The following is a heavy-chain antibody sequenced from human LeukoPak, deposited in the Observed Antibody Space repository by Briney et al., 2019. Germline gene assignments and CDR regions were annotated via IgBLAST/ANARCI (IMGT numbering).Heavy chain of an antibody. CDR3: ARDRYYDAFDI. J-gene: IGHJ3*02. CDR2: ISYDGSNK. V-gene: IGHV3-30-3*01. CDR1: GFTFSNYA. D-gene: IGHD2-8*01. Sequence: GRSLRLSCAASGFTFSNYAMHWVRQAPGKGLEWVAVISYDGSNKYYADSVKGRFTISRDNSKNTLYLQMNSLRAEDTAVYYCARDRYYDAFDIWGQGTMVTVSS.